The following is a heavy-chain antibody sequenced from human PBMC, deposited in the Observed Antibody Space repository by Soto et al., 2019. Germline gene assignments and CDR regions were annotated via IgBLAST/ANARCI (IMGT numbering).Heavy chain of an antibody. CDR2: IRSKAYGGTT. Sequence: GVLRLSCTASGFTFGDYAMSWFRQAPGKGLEWVGFIRSKAYGGTTEYAASVKGRFTISRDDSKSIAYLQMNSLKTEDTAVYYCTTERRVIAADLAGYWGQGTLVTVSS. CDR3: TTERRVIAADLAGY. V-gene: IGHV3-49*03. D-gene: IGHD6-13*01. CDR1: GFTFGDYA. J-gene: IGHJ4*02.